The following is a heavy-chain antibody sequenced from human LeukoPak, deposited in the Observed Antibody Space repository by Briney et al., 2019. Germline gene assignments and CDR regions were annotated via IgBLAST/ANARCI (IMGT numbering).Heavy chain of an antibody. CDR2: INPNSGGT. J-gene: IGHJ5*02. D-gene: IGHD3-22*01. CDR1: GYTFTGYY. V-gene: IGHV1-2*04. CDR3: ARWMRTYYYDSSGPMGFDP. Sequence: ASVKVSCKASGYTFTGYYMHWVRQAPGQGLEWMGWINPNSGGTNYAQKFQGWVTMTRDTSISTAYMELSRLRSDDTAVYYCARWMRTYYYDSSGPMGFDPWGQGTLVTVSS.